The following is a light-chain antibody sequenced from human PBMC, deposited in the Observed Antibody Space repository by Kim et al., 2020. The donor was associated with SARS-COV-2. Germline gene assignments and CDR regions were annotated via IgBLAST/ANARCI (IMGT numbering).Light chain of an antibody. CDR3: QQLYSSPLT. CDR2: WAS. J-gene: IGKJ4*01. V-gene: IGKV4-1*01. Sequence: DIVMTQSPDSLAVSLGERATINCKSSQSVLYSSNNKNYLAWYQQKPGQSPKLLIYWASTREFGVPDRFSGSGSGTDFTLTISSLQAEDVAVYYCQQLYSSPLTFGGGTKVDIK. CDR1: QSVLYSSNNKNY.